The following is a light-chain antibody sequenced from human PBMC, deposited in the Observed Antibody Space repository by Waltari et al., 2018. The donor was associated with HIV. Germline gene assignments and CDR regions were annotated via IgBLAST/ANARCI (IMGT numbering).Light chain of an antibody. CDR3: QVWDTNDDWV. CDR1: HIGTKD. CDR2: DDS. V-gene: IGLV3-21*02. J-gene: IGLJ3*02. Sequence: SYVLTQAPSVSVAPGQTATIACLGHHIGTKDGHWYRQRPGQAPEVVVHDDSDRPSEIPDRISGSNSGDMATLTIESVESDDEAIYYCQVWDTNDDWVFGGGTRVTVL.